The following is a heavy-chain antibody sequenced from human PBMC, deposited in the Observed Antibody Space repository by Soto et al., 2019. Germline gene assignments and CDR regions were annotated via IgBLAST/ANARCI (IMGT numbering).Heavy chain of an antibody. CDR2: IIPIFGTA. Sequence: SVKVSCKASGGTFSSYAISWVRQAPGQGLEWMGGIIPIFGTANYAQKFQGRVTITADESTSTAYMELSSLRSEDTAVYYCASTSVGWYCSGGSCYSGHFQHWGQGTLVTVSS. J-gene: IGHJ1*01. CDR1: GGTFSSYA. D-gene: IGHD2-15*01. V-gene: IGHV1-69*13. CDR3: ASTSVGWYCSGGSCYSGHFQH.